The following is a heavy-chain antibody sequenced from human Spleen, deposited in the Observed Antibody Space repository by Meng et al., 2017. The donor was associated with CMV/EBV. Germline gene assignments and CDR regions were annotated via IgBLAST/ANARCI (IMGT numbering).Heavy chain of an antibody. J-gene: IGHJ4*02. CDR3: ARIRITMIVGDFDY. D-gene: IGHD3-22*01. CDR2: IYYSGST. CDR1: GGSISSSSYY. V-gene: IGHV4-39*07. Sequence: GSLRLSCTVSGGSISSSSYYWGRIRQPPGKGLEWIGSIYYSGSTYYNPSLKSRVTISVDTSKNQFSLKLSSVTAADTAVYYCARIRITMIVGDFDYWGQGTLVTVSS.